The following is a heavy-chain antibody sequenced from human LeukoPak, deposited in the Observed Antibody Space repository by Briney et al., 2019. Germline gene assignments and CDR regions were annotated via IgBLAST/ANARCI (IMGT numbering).Heavy chain of an antibody. J-gene: IGHJ6*03. CDR1: GYTFTGYY. Sequence: ASVTVSCKASGYTFTGYYMHWVRQPPGQGLEWMGWINPNSGGTNYAQKFHGSVTMTRDTSISTAYMELSRLRSDDTAVYYCATIADYYYYMDVWGKGTTVTVSS. CDR3: ATIADYYYYMDV. CDR2: INPNSGGT. V-gene: IGHV1-2*02. D-gene: IGHD6-13*01.